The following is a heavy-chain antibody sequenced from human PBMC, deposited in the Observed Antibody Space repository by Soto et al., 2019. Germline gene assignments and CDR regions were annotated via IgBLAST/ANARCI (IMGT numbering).Heavy chain of an antibody. D-gene: IGHD2-21*02. J-gene: IGHJ4*02. CDR3: ARQRTSVVTQAYFDV. CDR1: GDSISSRSYY. CDR2: IYYSGSN. V-gene: IGHV4-39*01. Sequence: PSETLSLTCTVTGDSISSRSYYWGWIRQPPGKGIKWIGSIYYSGSNYNKPSLRNRISMSIETSKDQFSLKLKSVTAADTALYFCARQRTSVVTQAYFDVWGPGSLVTVSS.